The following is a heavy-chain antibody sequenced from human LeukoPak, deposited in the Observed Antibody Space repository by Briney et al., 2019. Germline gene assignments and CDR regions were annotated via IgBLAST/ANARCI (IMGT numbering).Heavy chain of an antibody. J-gene: IGHJ3*02. CDR2: IYNSGST. D-gene: IGHD3-10*01. CDR1: GYSINSCYC. CDR3: ARAAEVRGVHAFDI. Sequence: SETLSLTCTVSGYSINSCYCWGWRRPPPGKGLGWIWSIYNSGSTYYHPFLKSRVTISVDTSKNQFSLKLSSVTAADTAVYYCARAAEVRGVHAFDIWGQGTMVTVSS. V-gene: IGHV4-38-2*02.